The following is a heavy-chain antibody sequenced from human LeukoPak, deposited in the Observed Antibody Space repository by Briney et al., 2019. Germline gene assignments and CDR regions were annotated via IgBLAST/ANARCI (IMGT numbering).Heavy chain of an antibody. V-gene: IGHV4-59*06. D-gene: IGHD5-24*01. CDR1: GGSISSYY. CDR3: ARDRAYRRPWFDP. CDR2: IYYSGST. J-gene: IGHJ5*02. Sequence: KPSETLSLTCTVSGGSISSYYWNWIRQHPGKGLEWIGYIYYSGSTYYNPSLKSRVTISVDTSKNQFSLKLSSVTAADTAVYYCARDRAYRRPWFDPWGQGTLVTVSS.